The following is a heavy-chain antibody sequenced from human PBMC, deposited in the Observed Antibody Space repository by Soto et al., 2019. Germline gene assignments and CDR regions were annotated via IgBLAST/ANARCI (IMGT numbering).Heavy chain of an antibody. CDR2: ITETGADT. Sequence: PGGSLRLSCAASGFTFGKFVMRWVRQTPGKGLEWVSTITETGADTYYTDSVKGRFTISRGNSKNTLYLQMTTLRAEDTALYYCTKASSDRNHMEVWGPGTTVTVSS. CDR1: GFTFGKFV. CDR3: TKASSDRNHMEV. J-gene: IGHJ6*02. V-gene: IGHV3-23*01.